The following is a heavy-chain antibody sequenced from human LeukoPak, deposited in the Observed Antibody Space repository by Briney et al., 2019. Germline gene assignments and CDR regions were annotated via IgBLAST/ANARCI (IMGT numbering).Heavy chain of an antibody. CDR3: ARGRQEVSMIVVVMTAVSYYLDV. CDR2: INPSGRI. D-gene: IGHD3-22*01. Sequence: SETLSLTCAVYGGSFSGYYWTWIRQAPGKGLEWIGEINPSGRISYNPSLKSRLTISVDASKNHLSLNLRSLTAADTAVYYCARGRQEVSMIVVVMTAVSYYLDVWGKGTTVTVS. CDR1: GGSFSGYY. V-gene: IGHV4-34*01. J-gene: IGHJ6*03.